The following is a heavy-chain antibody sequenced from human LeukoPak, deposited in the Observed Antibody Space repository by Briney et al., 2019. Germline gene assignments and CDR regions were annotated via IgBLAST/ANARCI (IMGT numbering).Heavy chain of an antibody. Sequence: VGSMRLSCVSSRFTFNMYWMRWVRPAPGTGLVCVSRIDEDGKTIDYADSVKCRFTISTDNAKHTLYLQMSRPRDEDAAVYYCVSDLCGGDDQWGRGTLVTVSS. D-gene: IGHD3-3*01. CDR2: IDEDGKTI. CDR3: VSDLCGGDDQ. V-gene: IGHV3-74*01. J-gene: IGHJ5*02. CDR1: RFTFNMYW.